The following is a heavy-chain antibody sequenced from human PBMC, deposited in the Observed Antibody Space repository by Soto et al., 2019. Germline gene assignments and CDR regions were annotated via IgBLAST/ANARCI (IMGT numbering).Heavy chain of an antibody. J-gene: IGHJ4*02. CDR3: AGGPDY. V-gene: IGHV4-61*01. CDR1: GGSVSSGSYY. Sequence: QVQLQESGPGLVQPSETLSLTCTVSGGSVSSGSYYWSWIRQPPGKGLEWIGYISNSGSTNFNPSLQSRVTRTVDTSKNQFSLRLSAVTAADTAVYYCAGGPDYWGQGTLVTVSS. CDR2: ISNSGST.